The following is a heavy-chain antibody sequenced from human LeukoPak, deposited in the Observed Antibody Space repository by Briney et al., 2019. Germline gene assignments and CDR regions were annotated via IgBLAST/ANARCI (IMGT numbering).Heavy chain of an antibody. CDR3: ARDLHDAFDI. V-gene: IGHV4-59*01. Sequence: ASETLSLTCTVSGGSISSYYWSWVRQPPGKGLEWIGYIYYSGSTNYNPSLKSRVTISVDTSKNQFSLKLSSVTAADTAVYYCARDLHDAFDIWGRGTMVTVSS. CDR2: IYYSGST. J-gene: IGHJ3*02. CDR1: GGSISSYY.